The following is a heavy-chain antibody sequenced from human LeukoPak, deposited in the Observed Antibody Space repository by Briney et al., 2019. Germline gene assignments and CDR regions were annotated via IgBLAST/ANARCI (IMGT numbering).Heavy chain of an antibody. V-gene: IGHV4-34*01. CDR1: GGSFSGYY. D-gene: IGHD3-16*02. CDR3: ALGAYDYVWGSYRYNY. Sequence: SETLSLTCAVYGGSFSGYYWSWIRQPPGKGLEWIGEINHSGSTNYNPSLKSRVTISVDTSNNQFSLKLSSVTAADTAVYYCALGAYDYVWGSYRYNYWGQGTLVTVSS. CDR2: INHSGST. J-gene: IGHJ4*02.